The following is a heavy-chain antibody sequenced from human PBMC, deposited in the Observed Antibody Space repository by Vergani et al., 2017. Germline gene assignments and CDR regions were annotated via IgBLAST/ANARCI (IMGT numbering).Heavy chain of an antibody. CDR2: ISWDGGST. CDR1: GFTFDAYT. V-gene: IGHV3-43*01. D-gene: IGHD3-3*01. CDR3: ATVRPLEWFLLEFDP. Sequence: EVQLVESGGVVVQPGGSLRLSCAASGFTFDAYTMHWVRQAPGKGLEWVSLISWDGGSTYYADSVKGRFTISRDNSKNSLYLQMNSLRTEDTALYYCATVRPLEWFLLEFDPWGQGTLVTVSS. J-gene: IGHJ5*02.